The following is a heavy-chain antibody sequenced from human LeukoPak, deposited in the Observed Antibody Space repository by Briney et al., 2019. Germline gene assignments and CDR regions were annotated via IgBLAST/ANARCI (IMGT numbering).Heavy chain of an antibody. V-gene: IGHV1-18*01. J-gene: IGHJ4*02. CDR2: ISAYNGNT. CDR3: ARGGKVVVAAKEIDY. Sequence: GASVKVSCKASGGTFSSYAISWVRQAPGQGLEWMGWISAYNGNTNYAQKLQGRVTMTTDTSTSTAYMELRSLRSDDTAVYYCARGGKVVVAAKEIDYWGQGTLVTVSS. CDR1: GGTFSSYA. D-gene: IGHD2-15*01.